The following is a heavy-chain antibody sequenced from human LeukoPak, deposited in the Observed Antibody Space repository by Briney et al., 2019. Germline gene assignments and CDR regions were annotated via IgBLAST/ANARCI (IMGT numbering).Heavy chain of an antibody. D-gene: IGHD2-2*01. CDR1: GFSFSSYT. CDR2: ISRDSTDI. Sequence: GGSLRLSCVAYGFSFSSYTMSWVRQAPGKSLEWVSFISRDSTDIYHADSVKGRFTISRDNARNSLYLQMNSLRVEDTAVYYCAKDLPAAVDWGQGTLVTVSS. CDR3: AKDLPAAVD. V-gene: IGHV3-21*01. J-gene: IGHJ4*02.